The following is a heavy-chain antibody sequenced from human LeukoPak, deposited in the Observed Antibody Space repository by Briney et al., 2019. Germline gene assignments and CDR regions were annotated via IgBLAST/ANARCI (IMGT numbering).Heavy chain of an antibody. CDR1: GFTFSSYA. V-gene: IGHV3-30*04. CDR3: ARVGSSGWWGGRDY. J-gene: IGHJ4*02. D-gene: IGHD6-19*01. CDR2: ISYDGSNK. Sequence: GGSLRLSCAASGFTFSSYAMHWVRQAPGKGLGWVAVISYDGSNKYYADFVKGRFTISRDNSKNTLYLQMNSLRAEDTAVYYCARVGSSGWWGGRDYWGQGTLVTVSS.